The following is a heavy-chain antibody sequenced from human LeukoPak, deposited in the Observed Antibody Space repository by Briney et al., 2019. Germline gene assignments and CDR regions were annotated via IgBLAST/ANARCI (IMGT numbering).Heavy chain of an antibody. CDR3: ARRGYAAVNYDYVWGSYLFDP. J-gene: IGHJ5*02. CDR2: INHSGST. V-gene: IGHV4-34*01. CDR1: GGSFSGYY. D-gene: IGHD3-16*01. Sequence: SETLSLTCAVYGGSFSGYYWSWIRQPPGKGLEWIGEINHSGSTNYNPSLKSRVTISVDTSKNQFSLKLSSVTAADTAVHYCARRGYAAVNYDYVWGSYLFDPWGQGTLVIVSS.